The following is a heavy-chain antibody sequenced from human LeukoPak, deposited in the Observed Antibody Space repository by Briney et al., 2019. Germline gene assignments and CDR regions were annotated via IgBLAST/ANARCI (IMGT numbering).Heavy chain of an antibody. D-gene: IGHD1-1*01. CDR2: IGHFTGDI. Sequence: GGSLRLSWVTSGFTFKSSSMSWVRQAPGKGLEWVAFIGHFTGDIFYADSVKGRFNISRDDAKDSVYLQMNSLRVDDTAVYFCARDPYTGSMFDYWGHGTLVTVSS. CDR1: GFTFKSSS. V-gene: IGHV3-21*01. J-gene: IGHJ4*01. CDR3: ARDPYTGSMFDY.